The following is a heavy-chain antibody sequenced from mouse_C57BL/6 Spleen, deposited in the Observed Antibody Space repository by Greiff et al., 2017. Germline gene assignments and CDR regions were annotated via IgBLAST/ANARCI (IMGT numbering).Heavy chain of an antibody. J-gene: IGHJ4*01. CDR2: IDPSDSYT. CDR3: APYDYDGYYYAMDY. V-gene: IGHV1-59*01. D-gene: IGHD2-4*01. Sequence: QVQLQQSGAELVGPGTSVKLSCKASGYTFTSYWMHWVKQRPGQGLEWIGVIDPSDSYTNYNQKFKGKATLTVDTSSSTAYMQLSSLTSEDSAVYYCAPYDYDGYYYAMDYWGQGTSVTVSS. CDR1: GYTFTSYW.